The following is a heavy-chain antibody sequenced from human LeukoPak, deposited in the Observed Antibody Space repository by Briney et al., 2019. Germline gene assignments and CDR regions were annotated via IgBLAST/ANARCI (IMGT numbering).Heavy chain of an antibody. CDR2: IYYSGST. J-gene: IGHJ5*02. Sequence: SETLSLTCTVSGGSISSSSYYWGWIRQPPGKGLEWIGSIYYSGSTYYNPSLKSRVTISVDTSKNQFSLKLSSVTAADTAVYYCARGREITMVRGVINNWFDPWGQGTLVTVSS. CDR1: GGSISSSSYY. V-gene: IGHV4-39*01. D-gene: IGHD3-10*01. CDR3: ARGREITMVRGVINNWFDP.